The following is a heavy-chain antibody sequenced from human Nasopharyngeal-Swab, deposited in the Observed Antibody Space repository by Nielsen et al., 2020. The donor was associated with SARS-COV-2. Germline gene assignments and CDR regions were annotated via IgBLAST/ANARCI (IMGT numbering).Heavy chain of an antibody. D-gene: IGHD3-10*01. CDR3: TRVNAGAMVRGVTNPFDY. CDR2: IRSKAYGGTT. V-gene: IGHV3-49*02. Sequence: WSRQSPGKGLEWVGFIRSKAYGGTTEYAASVKGRFTISRDDSKSIAYLQMNSLKTEDTAVYYCTRVNAGAMVRGVTNPFDYWGQGTLVTVSS. J-gene: IGHJ4*02.